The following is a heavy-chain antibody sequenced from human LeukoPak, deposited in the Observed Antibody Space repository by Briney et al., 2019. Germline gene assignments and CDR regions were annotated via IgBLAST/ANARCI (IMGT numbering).Heavy chain of an antibody. J-gene: IGHJ4*02. D-gene: IGHD6-13*01. CDR2: ISVYNGNT. Sequence: GESLKISCKGSGYSFTSYWIGWVRQAPGEGVEGRGWISVYNGNTNYAQKFQGRVTMTTDTSMNTAYMELRSLRSDDTAVYYCARLSSSSWYFDYWGQGTLVTVSS. V-gene: IGHV1-18*04. CDR1: GYSFTSYW. CDR3: ARLSSSSWYFDY.